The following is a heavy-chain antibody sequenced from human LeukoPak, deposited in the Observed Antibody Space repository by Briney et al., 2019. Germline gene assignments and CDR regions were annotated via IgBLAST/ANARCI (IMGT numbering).Heavy chain of an antibody. V-gene: IGHV4-34*01. CDR3: AREGNYYDSSGYYYGFDC. J-gene: IGHJ4*02. CDR2: INHSGST. Sequence: PSETLSLTCAVYGGSFSGYYWSWIRQPPGKRLEWIGEINHSGSTNYNPSLKSRVTISVDASKNQFSLKLSSVTAADTAVYYCAREGNYYDSSGYYYGFDCWGQGTLVTVSS. CDR1: GGSFSGYY. D-gene: IGHD3-22*01.